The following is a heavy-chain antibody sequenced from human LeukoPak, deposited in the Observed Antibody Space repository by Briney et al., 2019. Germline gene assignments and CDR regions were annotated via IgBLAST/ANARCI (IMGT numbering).Heavy chain of an antibody. CDR3: AKKVGTTLGAFDI. CDR1: GFTFRNYA. Sequence: GGSLRLSCAASGFTFRNYAVSWVRQAPGKGLEWVSAISGSGINTYYADSVKGRFTISRDNSKNTLYLQMNSLRAEDTAVYYCAKKVGTTLGAFDIWGQGTMATVSS. D-gene: IGHD1-26*01. J-gene: IGHJ3*02. V-gene: IGHV3-23*01. CDR2: ISGSGINT.